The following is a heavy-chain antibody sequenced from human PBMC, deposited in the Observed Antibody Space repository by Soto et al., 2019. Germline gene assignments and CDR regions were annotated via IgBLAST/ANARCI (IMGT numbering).Heavy chain of an antibody. CDR2: IYYSGST. CDR3: ARALNAYGDSKKFDP. Sequence: QVQLQESGPGLVKPSQTLSLTCSVSGGSVSSVDYYWSWIRQPPGKGLEWIGYIYYSGSTYYNPSLNSRVTISVDTSKNHFSLKLSSVTAADTAVYYCARALNAYGDSKKFDPWGQGTLVTVSS. J-gene: IGHJ5*02. D-gene: IGHD4-17*01. V-gene: IGHV4-30-4*01. CDR1: GGSVSSVDYY.